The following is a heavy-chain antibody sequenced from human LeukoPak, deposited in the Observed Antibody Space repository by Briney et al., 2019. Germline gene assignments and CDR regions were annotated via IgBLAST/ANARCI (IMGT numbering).Heavy chain of an antibody. D-gene: IGHD2-15*01. CDR3: AREVGYCSGGSCYSYFDY. CDR1: GGSISSYY. CDR2: IYYSGST. V-gene: IGHV4-59*01. J-gene: IGHJ4*02. Sequence: SETPSLTCTVSGGSISSYYWSWIRQPPGKGLEWIGYIYYSGSTNYNASLTNRVTISVDTSKNQFSLELSSVTAADTAVYYCAREVGYCSGGSCYSYFDYWGQGTLVTVSS.